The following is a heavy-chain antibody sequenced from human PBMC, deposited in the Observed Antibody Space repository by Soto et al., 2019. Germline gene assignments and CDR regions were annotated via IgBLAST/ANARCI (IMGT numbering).Heavy chain of an antibody. CDR1: GYSFTDYY. J-gene: IGHJ5*02. CDR3: ARGGGSGWHGDWFDP. CDR2: MNPNSDGA. V-gene: IGHV1-2*02. D-gene: IGHD6-19*01. Sequence: QVHLVQSGAEVKEPGASVKVSCKASGYSFTDYYIHWVRQAPGQGLEWMGWMNPNSDGANYAQKFRGRVTMTRDKSIRTAYMEVNRLTSGDTAVYFCARGGGSGWHGDWFDPWGQGTLVTVSS.